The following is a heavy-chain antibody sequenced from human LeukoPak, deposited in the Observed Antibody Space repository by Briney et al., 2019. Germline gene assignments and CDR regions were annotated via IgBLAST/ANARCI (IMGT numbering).Heavy chain of an antibody. CDR2: VFHSGST. J-gene: IGHJ4*02. V-gene: IGHV4-4*02. CDR3: ARRDYDFWSGYYKGGFDY. CDR1: GDSISSGYW. D-gene: IGHD3-3*01. Sequence: SETLSLTCVVSGDSISSGYWWSWVRQPPGKGLEWIGEVFHSGSTNYNPSLKSRVTISVDTSKNQFSLKLSSVTAADTAVYYCARRDYDFWSGYYKGGFDYWGQGTLVTVSS.